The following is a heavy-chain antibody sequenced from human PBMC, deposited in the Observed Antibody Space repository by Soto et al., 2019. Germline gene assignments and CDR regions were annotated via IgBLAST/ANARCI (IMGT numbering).Heavy chain of an antibody. CDR3: AKEGESPGALEA. CDR2: IIPMFGTV. CDR1: GGTLNSYA. D-gene: IGHD1-26*01. Sequence: QEQLVQSGAEVRKPGSSVKVSCKASGGTLNSYAVRWVRHAPGQGLEWMGGIIPMFGTVDYAQKFQGRITIAADESTRTVSMDLSSLRSEDTAVYYCAKEGESPGALEAWGQGTTVTVSS. J-gene: IGHJ6*02. V-gene: IGHV1-69*01.